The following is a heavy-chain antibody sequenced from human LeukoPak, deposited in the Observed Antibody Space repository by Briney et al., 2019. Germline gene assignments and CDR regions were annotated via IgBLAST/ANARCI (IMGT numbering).Heavy chain of an antibody. CDR1: GYSFTSYW. V-gene: IGHV5-51*01. CDR3: ARPGYCSGGSCYSGIIDY. J-gene: IGHJ4*02. CDR2: IYPGDSDT. Sequence: GESLKISCKGSGYSFTSYWIGWVRQMPGKGLEWMGIIYPGDSDTRYSPSFQGQVTISADKSISTAYLQWSSLKASDTAMYYCARPGYCSGGSCYSGIIDYWGQGTLVTVSS. D-gene: IGHD2-15*01.